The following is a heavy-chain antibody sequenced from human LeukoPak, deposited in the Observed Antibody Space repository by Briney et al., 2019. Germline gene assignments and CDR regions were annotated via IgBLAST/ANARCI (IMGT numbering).Heavy chain of an antibody. V-gene: IGHV3-30*02. J-gene: IGHJ5*02. CDR3: AKDPVVAANLPNWFDP. Sequence: GGSRRLSCAASGFTSSSYGMHWVRQAAGKGLEWVAFIRYDGSNKYYADSVKGRFTISRDNSKNTLYLQMSSLKAEDTAVYYCAKDPVVAANLPNWFDPWGQGTLVTVSS. D-gene: IGHD2-15*01. CDR2: IRYDGSNK. CDR1: GFTSSSYG.